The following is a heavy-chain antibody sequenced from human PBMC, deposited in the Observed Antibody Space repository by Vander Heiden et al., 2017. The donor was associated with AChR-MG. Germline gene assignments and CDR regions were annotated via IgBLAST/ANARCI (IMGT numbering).Heavy chain of an antibody. CDR3: ARDDYCDATGCYDGNWFAP. CDR2: INHSGNT. J-gene: IGHJ5*02. V-gene: IGHV4-34*01. Sequence: QVQLKQWGAGLLKPSETLSLTCAVYGGSFSAYYWSWLRQPPGKGLEWIGKINHSGNTNYNPSLKSRVTISVDTSQNQFSLELTSVTAADTAVYYCARDDYCDATGCYDGNWFAPWGQGTPVTVSS. D-gene: IGHD2-2*01. CDR1: GGSFSAYY.